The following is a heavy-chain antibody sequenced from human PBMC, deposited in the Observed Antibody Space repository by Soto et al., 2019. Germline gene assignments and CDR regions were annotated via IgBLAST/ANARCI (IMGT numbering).Heavy chain of an antibody. D-gene: IGHD6-19*01. V-gene: IGHV6-1*01. CDR3: AREGGEGRPWAYSSGHWYFDL. J-gene: IGHJ2*01. CDR2: TYYRSKWYN. CDR1: GDSVSSNSAA. Sequence: QVQLQQSGPGLVKPSQTLSLTCAISGDSVSSNSAAWNWIRQSPSRGLEWLGRTYYRSKWYNDYAVSVKSRITINPDTSKNQFSLQLNSVTPEDTAVYYCAREGGEGRPWAYSSGHWYFDLWGRGTLVTVSS.